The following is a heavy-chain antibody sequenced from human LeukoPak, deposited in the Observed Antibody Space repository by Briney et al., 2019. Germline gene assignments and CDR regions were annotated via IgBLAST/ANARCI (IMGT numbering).Heavy chain of an antibody. D-gene: IGHD3-9*01. J-gene: IGHJ3*02. CDR1: GFTFSSYW. CDR3: ARYEYYDILTGYYISAFDI. CDR2: IKQDGSEK. V-gene: IGHV3-7*01. Sequence: GGSLRLSCAASGFTFSSYWMSWVRQAPGKGLEWVANIKQDGSEKYYVDSVKGRFTISRDNAKNSLYLQMNSLRAEDTAVYYCARYEYYDILTGYYISAFDIWGQGTMVTVSS.